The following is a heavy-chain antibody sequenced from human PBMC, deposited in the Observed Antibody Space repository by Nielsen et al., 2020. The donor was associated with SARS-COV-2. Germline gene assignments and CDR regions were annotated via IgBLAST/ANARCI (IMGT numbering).Heavy chain of an antibody. J-gene: IGHJ4*02. CDR3: ARDSGFMGSGDY. V-gene: IGHV3-48*02. Sequence: GGSLRLSCTGSGFTFADYSMSWVRQAPGKGLEWVSYISSSSSTIYYADSVKGRFTISRDNAKNSLYLQMNSLRDEDTAVYYCARDSGFMGSGDYWGQGTLVTVSS. CDR2: ISSSSSTI. D-gene: IGHD6-25*01. CDR1: GFTFADYS.